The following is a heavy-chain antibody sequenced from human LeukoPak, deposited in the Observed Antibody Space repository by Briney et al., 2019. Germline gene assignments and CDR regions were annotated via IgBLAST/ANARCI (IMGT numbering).Heavy chain of an antibody. CDR3: ARGGGSSSSRGYYGMDV. CDR2: ISSSGDSI. Sequence: GGSLRLSCAASGFTFSGYEMNWVRQAPGKGLEWVSYISSSGDSIYYADSVKGRFTISRDNAKNSLYLQMNSLRAEDTAVYYCARGGGSSSSRGYYGMDVWGQGTTVTVSS. D-gene: IGHD6-6*01. V-gene: IGHV3-48*03. CDR1: GFTFSGYE. J-gene: IGHJ6*02.